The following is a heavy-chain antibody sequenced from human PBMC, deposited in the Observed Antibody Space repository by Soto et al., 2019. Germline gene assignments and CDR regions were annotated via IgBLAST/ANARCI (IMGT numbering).Heavy chain of an antibody. Sequence: SETLSLTSAASGYSISSGDYWTLIRHPTGGVLGWIGGLYHIGSNHYSTSLKSRVTISVDTFKNHLCLELNSVTAADTAMYYCRSSTICYDESCVDVWRQGTMVTVAS. V-gene: IGHV4-38-2*01. CDR3: RSSTICYDESCVDV. J-gene: IGHJ6*02. CDR1: GYSISSGDY. D-gene: IGHD2-2*01. CDR2: LYHIGSN.